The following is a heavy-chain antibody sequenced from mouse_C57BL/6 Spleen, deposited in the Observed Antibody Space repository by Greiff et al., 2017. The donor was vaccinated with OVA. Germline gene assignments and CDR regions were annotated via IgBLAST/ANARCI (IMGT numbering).Heavy chain of an antibody. D-gene: IGHD3-2*02. CDR1: GYTFTSYW. CDR2: IYPSDSET. V-gene: IGHV1-61*01. J-gene: IGHJ4*01. Sequence: QVQLQQPGAELVRPGSSVKLSCKASGYTFTSYWMDWVKQRPGQGLEWIGNIYPSDSETHYNQKFKDKATLTVDKSSSTAYMQLSSLTSEDSAVYYCASGSSGYPLYAMDYWGQGTSVTVSS. CDR3: ASGSSGYPLYAMDY.